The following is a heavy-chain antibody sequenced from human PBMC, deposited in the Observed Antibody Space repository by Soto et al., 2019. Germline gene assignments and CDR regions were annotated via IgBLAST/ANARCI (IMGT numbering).Heavy chain of an antibody. V-gene: IGHV1-69*12. CDR1: GGTFSSYA. J-gene: IGHJ6*02. CDR3: ARHDCISTSCYYYYYYGMDV. CDR2: IIPIFGTA. Sequence: QVQLVQSGAEVKKPGSSVKVSCKASGGTFSSYAISWVRQAPGQGLEWMGGIIPIFGTANYGQKFQGRVTITADDSTSTAYMELSSLRSEDTAVYYCARHDCISTSCYYYYYYGMDVWGQGTTVTVSS. D-gene: IGHD2-2*01.